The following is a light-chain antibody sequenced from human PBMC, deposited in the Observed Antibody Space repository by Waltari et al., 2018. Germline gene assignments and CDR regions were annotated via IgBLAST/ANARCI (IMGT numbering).Light chain of an antibody. CDR3: QQYTSWPRT. Sequence: DIVMTQSPATLSVSPGERAPLSCRASQNVFGDLAWYQMKTGQAPKLLIFGVSTWATGVPARFSGSGSGTEFTLTISSLQSEDSAVYYCQQYTSWPRTFGQGTKLEI. V-gene: IGKV3-15*01. CDR1: QNVFGD. CDR2: GVS. J-gene: IGKJ2*01.